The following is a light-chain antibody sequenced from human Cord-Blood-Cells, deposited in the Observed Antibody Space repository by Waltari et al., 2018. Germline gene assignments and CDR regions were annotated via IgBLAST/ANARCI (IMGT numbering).Light chain of an antibody. J-gene: IGLJ2*01. Sequence: SSELTQDPAVSVALGQTVRTTCEGDSLRSYYASWYQQKPGQAPVLVIYGKNNRPSGIPDRCPGSGKGNTASLTIPGAQAEDVADYYCNSRDSSGNHVVFGGGTKLTVL. CDR1: SLRSYY. CDR2: GKN. CDR3: NSRDSSGNHVV. V-gene: IGLV3-19*01.